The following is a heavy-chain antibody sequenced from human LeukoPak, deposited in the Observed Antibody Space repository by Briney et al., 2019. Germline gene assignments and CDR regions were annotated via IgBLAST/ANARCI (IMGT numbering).Heavy chain of an antibody. J-gene: IGHJ4*02. CDR2: IKQDGSEK. D-gene: IGHD3-10*01. Sequence: PGGSLRLSCAASGVTFSGSWMSWVRQAPGEGLEWVANIKQDGSEKYYVDSVKGRFTISRDNAKSSLYLQMNSLRIEGTAVYYCARGGAFYYGLWGQGTQVTVSS. V-gene: IGHV3-7*05. CDR1: GVTFSGSW. CDR3: ARGGAFYYGL.